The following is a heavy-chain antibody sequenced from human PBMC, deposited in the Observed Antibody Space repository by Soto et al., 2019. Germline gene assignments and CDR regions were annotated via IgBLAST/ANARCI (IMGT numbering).Heavy chain of an antibody. CDR3: ARDKSSSGWYEDY. D-gene: IGHD6-19*01. CDR1: GFTFSSYS. V-gene: IGHV3-21*01. CDR2: ISSSSSYI. J-gene: IGHJ4*02. Sequence: EVQMVESGGGLVKPGVSLRLSCAASGFTFSSYSMNWVRQAPGKGLEWVSSISSSSSYIYYADSVKGRFTISRDNAKNSLYLQMTSLRAEDTTVYYCARDKSSSGWYEDYWGQGTLVTVSS.